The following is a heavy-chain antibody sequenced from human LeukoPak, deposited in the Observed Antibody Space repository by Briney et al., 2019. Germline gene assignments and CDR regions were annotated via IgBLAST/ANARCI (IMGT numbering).Heavy chain of an antibody. CDR3: TRENWGAWA. CDR2: IKIDESDT. CDR1: GFAVGNYW. Sequence: QPGGSLTLSCVASGFAVGNYWMNWVRQAPGKGLEWVANIKIDESDTEYLGSVGGRFTISRDNAKNSLYLEMHSLRAEDTAVYFCTRENWGAWAWGQGTLVTVSS. J-gene: IGHJ5*02. V-gene: IGHV3-7*01. D-gene: IGHD7-27*01.